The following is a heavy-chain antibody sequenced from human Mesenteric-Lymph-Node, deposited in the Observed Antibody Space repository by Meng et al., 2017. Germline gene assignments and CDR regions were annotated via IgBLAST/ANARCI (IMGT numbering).Heavy chain of an antibody. CDR2: IYTSGST. CDR3: ARDLNECSGGSCYWDNWFDP. V-gene: IGHV4-61*02. D-gene: IGHD2-15*01. Sequence: LRLSCTVSGGSISSGSYYWSWIRQPAGKGLEWIGRIYTSGSTNYNPSLKSRVTISVDTSKNQFSLKLSSVTAADTAVYYCARDLNECSGGSCYWDNWFDPWGQGTLVTVSS. CDR1: GGSISSGSYY. J-gene: IGHJ5*02.